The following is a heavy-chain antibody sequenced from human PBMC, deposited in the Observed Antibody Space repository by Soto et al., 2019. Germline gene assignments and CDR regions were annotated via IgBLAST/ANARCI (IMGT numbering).Heavy chain of an antibody. CDR3: ARCRTDYYGSGSYFDY. V-gene: IGHV4-59*01. CDR1: GDSISSYY. J-gene: IGHJ4*02. Sequence: PSETLSLTCTVSGDSISSYYWNWIRQPPGKGLEWIGYIYYSGSTNYNPSLKSRVTISVDTSKSQFSLKLSSVTAADTAVYYYARCRTDYYGSGSYFDYWGQGTLVTVSS. CDR2: IYYSGST. D-gene: IGHD3-10*01.